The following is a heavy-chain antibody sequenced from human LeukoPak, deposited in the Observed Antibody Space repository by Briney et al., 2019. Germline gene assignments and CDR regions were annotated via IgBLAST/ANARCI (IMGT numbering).Heavy chain of an antibody. CDR3: ARAGKYSSWYLQH. Sequence: ASVKVSCKASGYTFTGYYMHWVRQAPGQGLEWMGWINPNSGGTNYAQKFQGRVTMTRDTSISTAYMELSRLRSDDTVVYYCARAGKYSSWYLQHWGQGTLVTVSS. D-gene: IGHD6-13*01. CDR2: INPNSGGT. V-gene: IGHV1-2*02. CDR1: GYTFTGYY. J-gene: IGHJ1*01.